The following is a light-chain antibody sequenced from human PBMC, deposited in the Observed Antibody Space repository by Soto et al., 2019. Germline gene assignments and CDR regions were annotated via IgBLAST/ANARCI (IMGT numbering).Light chain of an antibody. J-gene: IGLJ1*01. CDR2: EVS. Sequence: QSALTQPPSASGSPGQSVTISCTGTSSDVGGYDFVSWYQQHPGKAPKLMIYEVSERPSGVPDRFSGSKSGNTASLTVSGLQTEDEADYYCSSFAGSNIVFGTGTSSPS. CDR1: SSDVGGYDF. V-gene: IGLV2-8*01. CDR3: SSFAGSNIV.